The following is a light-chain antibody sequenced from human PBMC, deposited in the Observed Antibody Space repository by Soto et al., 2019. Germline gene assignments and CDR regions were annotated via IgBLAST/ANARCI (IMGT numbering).Light chain of an antibody. V-gene: IGLV1-40*01. CDR3: QSYDSSLSVV. J-gene: IGLJ2*01. Sequence: QSVLTQPPSVSGAPRQSVTISCTGSSSNIGAGYDVQWYQQLPGTAPKLLIYGNNNRPSGVPDRFSGSKSGTSASLAITGLQAEDEADYYCQSYDSSLSVVFGGGTKLTVL. CDR1: SSNIGAGYD. CDR2: GNN.